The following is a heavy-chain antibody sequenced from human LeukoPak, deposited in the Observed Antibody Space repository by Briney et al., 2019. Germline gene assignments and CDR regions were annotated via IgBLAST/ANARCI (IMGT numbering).Heavy chain of an antibody. CDR3: ARREHSLSNWFDP. D-gene: IGHD6-6*01. J-gene: IGHJ5*02. Sequence: GESLKISCKGSGYSFTSYWIGWVRQMPGKGLEWMGIIYPGDSDTRYSPSFQGQVTISADKSISTAYLQWSSLKASDTAVYYCARREHSLSNWFDPWGQGTLVTVSP. V-gene: IGHV5-51*01. CDR1: GYSFTSYW. CDR2: IYPGDSDT.